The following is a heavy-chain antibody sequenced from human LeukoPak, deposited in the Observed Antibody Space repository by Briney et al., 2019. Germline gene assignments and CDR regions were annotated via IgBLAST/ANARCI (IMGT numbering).Heavy chain of an antibody. CDR2: IYYSGST. V-gene: IGHV4-31*03. CDR3: ARGRTSGSYIH. D-gene: IGHD3-10*01. J-gene: IGHJ4*02. CDR1: GGSISSGGYY. Sequence: SETLSLTCTVSGGSISSGGYYWSWIRQPPGKGLEWIGYIYYSGSTYYNPSLKSRVTISVDTSKNQFSLKLSSVTAADTAVYYCARGRTSGSYIHWGQGTLVTVSS.